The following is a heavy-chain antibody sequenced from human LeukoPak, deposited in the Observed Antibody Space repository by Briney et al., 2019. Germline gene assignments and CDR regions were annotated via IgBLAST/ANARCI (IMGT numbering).Heavy chain of an antibody. D-gene: IGHD5-12*01. Sequence: GESLRPSCVASGFTFSSYAMHWVRQAPGKGLEWVAVISSDGTKKYYADSVKGRFTISRDNSKDMLYLQMNSLRVDDTAVYYCARDPNSGYDMVWYLDLWGRGTLVTVSS. J-gene: IGHJ2*01. CDR3: ARDPNSGYDMVWYLDL. CDR2: ISSDGTKK. CDR1: GFTFSSYA. V-gene: IGHV3-30-3*01.